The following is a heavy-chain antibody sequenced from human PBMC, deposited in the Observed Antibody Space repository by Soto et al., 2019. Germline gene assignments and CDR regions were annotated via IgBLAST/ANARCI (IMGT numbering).Heavy chain of an antibody. CDR2: VSARGLNT. J-gene: IGHJ4*02. D-gene: IGHD1-1*01. CDR3: AKDRQRCTPGDLLAS. CDR1: GFTFRTYA. V-gene: IGHV3-23*01. Sequence: EVQSLECGGKLVQPGGSLTLSCAASGFTFRTYAMAWVRQSPGKGLEWVSGVSARGLNTAYADPGQGRFYISRANAEIREPRHPNRPRPEDTGLSQRAKDRQRCTPGDLLASWGQGTPVTVPS.